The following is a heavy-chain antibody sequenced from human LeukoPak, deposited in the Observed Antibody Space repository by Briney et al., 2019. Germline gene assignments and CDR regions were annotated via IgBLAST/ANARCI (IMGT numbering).Heavy chain of an antibody. V-gene: IGHV3-15*01. CDR1: GFTFSSYA. D-gene: IGHD3-22*01. CDR2: IKSKTDGGTT. Sequence: SGGSLRLSCAASGFTFSSYAMSWVRQAPGKGLEWVGRIKSKTDGGTTDYAAPVKGRFTISRDDSKNTLYLQMNSLKTEDTAVYYCTSYVGGYDSSGLGWGQGTLVTVSS. J-gene: IGHJ4*02. CDR3: TSYVGGYDSSGLG.